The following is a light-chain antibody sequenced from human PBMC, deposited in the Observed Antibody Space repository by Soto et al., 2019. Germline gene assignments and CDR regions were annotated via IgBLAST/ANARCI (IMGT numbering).Light chain of an antibody. Sequence: ETVLTQSPGTLSLSPGERATLSCRASQSVSSSYLAWYQQKPGQAPRLLIYGASSRATGIPDRYSGSGSGTDFTLTISRLEPEDVAVYYCQQYGSSPKTFGQGTKLEI. CDR2: GAS. CDR1: QSVSSSY. J-gene: IGKJ2*01. V-gene: IGKV3-20*01. CDR3: QQYGSSPKT.